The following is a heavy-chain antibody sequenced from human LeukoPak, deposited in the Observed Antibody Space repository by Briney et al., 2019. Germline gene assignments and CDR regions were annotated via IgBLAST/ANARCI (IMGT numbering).Heavy chain of an antibody. D-gene: IGHD3-9*01. CDR3: AKDATASPYFHWFDN. CDR1: GFTFSSYA. J-gene: IGHJ4*02. CDR2: ISSGDRT. V-gene: IGHV3-23*01. Sequence: GGSLRLSCAASGFTFSSYAMSWVRQAPGKGLEWVAGISSGDRTFHAESVKGRFTISRDKSRDTLYLQMNSLRAEDTAVYYCAKDATASPYFHWFDNWGQGTQVIVSS.